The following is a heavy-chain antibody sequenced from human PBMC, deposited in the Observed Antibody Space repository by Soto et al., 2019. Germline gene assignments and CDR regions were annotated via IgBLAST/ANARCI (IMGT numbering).Heavy chain of an antibody. CDR2: IYHSGRT. J-gene: IGHJ4*02. CDR3: ARDRPSYGRNFDY. CDR1: VGSVSSDYW. V-gene: IGHV4-4*02. Sequence: QVQLQASGPGVVKPSGTLSLTCAVSVGSVSSDYWWSWVRLPPGKGLEWIGAIYHSGRTNYNPSLMSRVTISLDKSKNQFSLILNSVTAADTAVYYCARDRPSYGRNFDYWGQGTLVTVYS. D-gene: IGHD1-26*01.